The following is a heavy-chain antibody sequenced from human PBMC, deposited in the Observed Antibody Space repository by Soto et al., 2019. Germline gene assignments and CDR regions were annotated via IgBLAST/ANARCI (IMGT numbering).Heavy chain of an antibody. V-gene: IGHV3-30*18. CDR3: AKENGYYYYYGMDV. Sequence: GGSLRLSCAASGFTFSSYGMHWVRQAPGKGLEWVAVISYDGSNKYYADSVKGRFTISRDNSKNTLYLQMNSLRAEDTAVYYCAKENGYYYYYGMDVWGQGTTVTVSS. CDR2: ISYDGSNK. CDR1: GFTFSSYG. D-gene: IGHD2-8*01. J-gene: IGHJ6*02.